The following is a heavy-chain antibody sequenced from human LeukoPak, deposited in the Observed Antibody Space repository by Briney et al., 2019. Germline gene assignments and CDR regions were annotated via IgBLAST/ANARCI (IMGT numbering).Heavy chain of an antibody. CDR3: ASYYYGSGTSLGY. CDR1: AFTFSSLW. D-gene: IGHD3-10*01. Sequence: PGGSLRLSCAVSAFTFSSLWMSWVRQAPGKGLEWVANINQDASEKYYVESVKGRFAISRDNAKNSLYLQMNSLRAEDTAVYYCASYYYGSGTSLGYWGQGTLVTVSS. V-gene: IGHV3-7*01. CDR2: INQDASEK. J-gene: IGHJ4*02.